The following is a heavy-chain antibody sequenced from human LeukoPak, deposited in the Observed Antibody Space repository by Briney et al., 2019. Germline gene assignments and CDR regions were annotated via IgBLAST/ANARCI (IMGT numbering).Heavy chain of an antibody. CDR1: GYTFTSYY. D-gene: IGHD3-9*01. Sequence: ASVKVSCKASGYTFTSYYMHWVRQAPGQGLEWMAIINPSGGSTTYAQKFQGRVTMTRDTSTSTVYMELSSLRSEDTAVYYCARGHDILTGYYTVFDYWGLGTLVTVSS. V-gene: IGHV1-46*01. CDR2: INPSGGST. CDR3: ARGHDILTGYYTVFDY. J-gene: IGHJ4*02.